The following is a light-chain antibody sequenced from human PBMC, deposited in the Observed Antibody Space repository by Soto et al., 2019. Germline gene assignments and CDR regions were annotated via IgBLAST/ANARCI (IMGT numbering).Light chain of an antibody. CDR2: DIF. Sequence: DIQMTQSASSLPASVGDTVTISCQASQDISKYLNWFQQKPGKAPNLMIYDIFHVQTGDQSKLSGRGSRTDFTLLISNLQPEDFSTYYYQQYDQLPITFGGGTKLDI. CDR3: QQYDQLPIT. V-gene: IGKV1-33*01. J-gene: IGKJ4*01. CDR1: QDISKY.